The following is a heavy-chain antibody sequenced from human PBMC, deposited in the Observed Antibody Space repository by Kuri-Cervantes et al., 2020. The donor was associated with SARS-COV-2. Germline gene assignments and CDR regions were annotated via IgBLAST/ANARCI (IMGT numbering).Heavy chain of an antibody. CDR1: GFIFSRYG. CDR2: IGYDGSRK. CDR3: AKERGYGNEYVDY. J-gene: IGHJ4*02. D-gene: IGHD5-18*01. V-gene: IGHV3-30*18. Sequence: GGSLRLSCEASGFIFSRYGMHWVRQAPGKGLEWVAAIGYDGSRKHYSDSLKGRFTISRDNSQNTLYLQMNSLRADETAVYYCAKERGYGNEYVDYWGQGTLVTVSS.